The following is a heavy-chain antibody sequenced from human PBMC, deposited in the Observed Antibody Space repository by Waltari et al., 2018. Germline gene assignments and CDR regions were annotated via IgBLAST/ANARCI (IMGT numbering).Heavy chain of an antibody. CDR2: IRGSGGST. D-gene: IGHD6-19*01. CDR1: GFTFSSYA. J-gene: IGHJ4*02. Sequence: EVQLLESGGGLVQPGGSLRLSCAASGFTFSSYAMSWVRQAPGKGLEWVSAIRGSGGSTYYADSVKGRFTISRDNSKNTLYLQMNSLRAEDTAVYYCAKDFLRYSSGWYSDYWGQGTLVTVSS. CDR3: AKDFLRYSSGWYSDY. V-gene: IGHV3-23*01.